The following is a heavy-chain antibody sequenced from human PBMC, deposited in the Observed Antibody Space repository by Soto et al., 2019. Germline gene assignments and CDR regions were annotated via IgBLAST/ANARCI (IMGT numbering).Heavy chain of an antibody. CDR2: IIPILGIA. J-gene: IGHJ4*02. CDR1: GGTFSSYT. Sequence: QVQLVQSGAEVKKPGSSVKVSCKASGGTFSSYTISWVRQAPGQGLEWMGRIIPILGIANYAQKFQGRVTITADKSTSTAYMELSSLRSEYTAVYYCARLNDYYGSGSYYNVVFDYWGQGTLVTVSS. CDR3: ARLNDYYGSGSYYNVVFDY. V-gene: IGHV1-69*02. D-gene: IGHD3-10*01.